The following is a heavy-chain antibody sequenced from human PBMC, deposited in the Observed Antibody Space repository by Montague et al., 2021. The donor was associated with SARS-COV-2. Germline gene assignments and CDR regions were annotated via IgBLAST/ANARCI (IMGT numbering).Heavy chain of an antibody. CDR3: ARISGITSWYYDY. D-gene: IGHD1-14*01. Sequence: SETLSLTCTVSGGPVSSGSYHWSWIRQPPGKGLQSIGYIYYTGSTNYNPSLQSRVTISVDSSKNQFSVRLSSVTAADTAVYYCARISGITSWYYDYWGQGTLVTVSS. CDR2: IYYTGST. V-gene: IGHV4-61*01. CDR1: GGPVSSGSYH. J-gene: IGHJ4*02.